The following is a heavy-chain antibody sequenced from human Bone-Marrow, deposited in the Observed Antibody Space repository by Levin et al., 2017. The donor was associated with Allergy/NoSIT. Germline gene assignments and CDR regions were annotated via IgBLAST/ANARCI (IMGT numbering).Heavy chain of an antibody. V-gene: IGHV3-23*02. CDR1: GFTFSTYA. Sequence: GGSLRLSCAASGFTFSTYAMTWVRQAPGKGLEWICSISGSGSITYYGDSVKGRVTISRDNSRATLYLQMSSLRAEDTAVYFCAKDRDSSSARAYGLDVWGQGTTVTVSS. J-gene: IGHJ6*02. D-gene: IGHD3-22*01. CDR2: ISGSGSIT. CDR3: AKDRDSSSARAYGLDV.